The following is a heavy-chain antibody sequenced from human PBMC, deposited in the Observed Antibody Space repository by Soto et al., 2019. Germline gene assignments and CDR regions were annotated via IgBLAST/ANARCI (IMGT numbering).Heavy chain of an antibody. V-gene: IGHV3-49*03. J-gene: IGHJ6*02. CDR3: IRDLRCVVVNGWNYYYGMDV. CDR2: IRSKAYGGTT. CDR1: GFTFGDYA. D-gene: IGHD2-21*01. Sequence: PGGSLRLSCTASGFTFGDYAMSWFRQAPGKGLEWVGFIRSKAYGGTTEYAASVKGRFTISRDDSKSIAYLQMNSLKTEDTAVYYCIRDLRCVVVNGWNYYYGMDVWGQGTTVTISS.